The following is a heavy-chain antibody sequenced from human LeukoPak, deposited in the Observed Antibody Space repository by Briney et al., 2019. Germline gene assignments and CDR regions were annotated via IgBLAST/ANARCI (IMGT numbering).Heavy chain of an antibody. Sequence: ASVKVSCKASGYTFTNYFMHWVRQAPGQGREWMGVINPSGGDTTYAPKIQGRVTMTRDTSTSTLYMELSCLRSEDTAVYYCARNIRVRTVTISDYWGQGTLVTVSS. D-gene: IGHD4-17*01. CDR1: GYTFTNYF. J-gene: IGHJ4*02. V-gene: IGHV1-46*01. CDR2: INPSGGDT. CDR3: ARNIRVRTVTISDY.